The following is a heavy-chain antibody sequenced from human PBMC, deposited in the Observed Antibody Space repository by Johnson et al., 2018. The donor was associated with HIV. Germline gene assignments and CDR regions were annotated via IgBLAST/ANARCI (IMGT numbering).Heavy chain of an antibody. V-gene: IGHV3-15*01. CDR3: TTASPSAITMVRGVIITPHACEI. Sequence: VQLVESGGGLVQPGGSLRLSCAASGFTFSNAWMSWVRQAPGKGLEWVGRIKSKTDGGTTDYAAPVKGRFTISRDDSKTTLYLQMNSLRTEDTAVYYCTTASPSAITMVRGVIITPHACEIWGQGTMVTVSS. D-gene: IGHD3-10*01. J-gene: IGHJ3*02. CDR1: GFTFSNAW. CDR2: IKSKTDGGTT.